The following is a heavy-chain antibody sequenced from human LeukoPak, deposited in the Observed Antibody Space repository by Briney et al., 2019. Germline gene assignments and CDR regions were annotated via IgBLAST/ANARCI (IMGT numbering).Heavy chain of an antibody. Sequence: GGSLRLSCAASGFIFSSYSMSWVRQAPGKGLEWVSSISASGGNIYYADSVKGRFTISRDNSKNTLYLQMDSLRAEDTAVYYCAKGIGSSSWPNFDYWGQGTLVTVSS. CDR1: GFIFSSYS. V-gene: IGHV3-23*01. J-gene: IGHJ4*02. D-gene: IGHD6-13*01. CDR2: ISASGGNI. CDR3: AKGIGSSSWPNFDY.